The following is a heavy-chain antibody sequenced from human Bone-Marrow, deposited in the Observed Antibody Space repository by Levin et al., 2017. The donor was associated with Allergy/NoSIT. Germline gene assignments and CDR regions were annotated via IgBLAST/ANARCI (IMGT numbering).Heavy chain of an antibody. CDR1: GFTFSSYA. D-gene: IGHD2-15*01. CDR2: ISGSGGST. CDR3: AKGDCSGGSCYSLYAFDI. Sequence: GGSLRLSCAASGFTFSSYAMSWVRQAPGKGLEWVSAISGSGGSTYYADSVKGRFTISRDNSKNTLYLQMNSLRAEDTAVYYCAKGDCSGGSCYSLYAFDIWGQGTMVTVSS. V-gene: IGHV3-23*01. J-gene: IGHJ3*02.